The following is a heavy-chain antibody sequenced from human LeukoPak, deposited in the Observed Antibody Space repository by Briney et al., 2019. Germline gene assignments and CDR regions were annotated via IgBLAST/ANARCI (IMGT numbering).Heavy chain of an antibody. Sequence: SETLSLTCTLSGGSISSGSYYWSWIRQPAGKGLEWIGRIYTSGSTNYNPSLKSRVTISVDTSKNQFSLKLSSVTAADTAVYYCARDHDYYDSSGYFDYWGQGTLVTVSS. D-gene: IGHD3-22*01. CDR1: GGSISSGSYY. J-gene: IGHJ4*02. CDR3: ARDHDYYDSSGYFDY. V-gene: IGHV4-61*02. CDR2: IYTSGST.